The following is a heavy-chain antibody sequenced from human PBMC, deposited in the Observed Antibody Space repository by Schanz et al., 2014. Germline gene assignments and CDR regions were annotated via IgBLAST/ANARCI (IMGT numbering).Heavy chain of an antibody. CDR1: GGTFNSYT. D-gene: IGHD2-15*01. Sequence: QVQLVQSGAEVKKPGSSMKVSCKASGGTFNSYTINWVRQAPGQGLEWMGRIIPILGIANYAQKLQGRVTMTTDTSTSTAYMELSSLRSDDTAVYYCARGGGPEDVFDIWGQGTILTVSS. CDR2: IIPILGIA. CDR3: ARGGGPEDVFDI. J-gene: IGHJ3*02. V-gene: IGHV1-69*02.